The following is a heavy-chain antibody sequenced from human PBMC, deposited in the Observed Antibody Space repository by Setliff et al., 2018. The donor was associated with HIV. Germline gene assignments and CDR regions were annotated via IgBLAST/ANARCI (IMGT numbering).Heavy chain of an antibody. D-gene: IGHD5-12*01. CDR2: FYHTGST. CDR3: AREVDVVAYAVDV. Sequence: SSETLSLTCTVSGGSIRSHYWSWIRQPPGKGLEWIGSFYHTGSTHYNPSLESRTTMSLDTSRNQVSLKLTSVTAADTAVYYCAREVDVVAYAVDVWGQGTTVTVSS. CDR1: GGSIRSHY. J-gene: IGHJ6*02. V-gene: IGHV4-4*08.